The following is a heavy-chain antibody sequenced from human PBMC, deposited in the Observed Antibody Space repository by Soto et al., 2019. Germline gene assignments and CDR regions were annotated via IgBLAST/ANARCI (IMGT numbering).Heavy chain of an antibody. V-gene: IGHV2-26*01. CDR2: IFSNDEK. D-gene: IGHD6-6*01. CDR1: GFSLRNARMG. CDR3: SRVRVAARLNSSYHHGVVV. Sequence: YGPSLVNPTETVTLTCTVSGFSLRNARMGVSGIRQPPGKAVELLAHIFSNDEKSYSTCLKSRLAISKDNPKSQVVRTMTDMDPVDTATYYCSRVRVAARLNSSYHHGVVVCGLGT. J-gene: IGHJ6*02.